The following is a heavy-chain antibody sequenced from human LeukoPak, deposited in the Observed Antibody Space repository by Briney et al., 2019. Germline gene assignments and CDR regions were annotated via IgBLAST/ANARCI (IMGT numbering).Heavy chain of an antibody. CDR1: GFTFSSYA. CDR3: AKRHAVNRAFDY. Sequence: GGCLRLSCAASGFTFSSYAMSGVREAPGKGLEGGSAISVSGGSTYYADSVKGRFTISRDNSKNRLYLQMNSLRAEDTAVYYCAKRHAVNRAFDYWGQGTLVTVSS. CDR2: ISVSGGST. D-gene: IGHD4-17*01. V-gene: IGHV3-23*01. J-gene: IGHJ4*02.